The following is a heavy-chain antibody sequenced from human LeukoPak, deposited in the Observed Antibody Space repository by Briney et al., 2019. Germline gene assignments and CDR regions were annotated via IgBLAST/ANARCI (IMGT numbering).Heavy chain of an antibody. D-gene: IGHD6-19*01. J-gene: IGHJ3*02. Sequence: KPSGTLSLTCGVSGGSINNTNWWTWFRQPPGKGLEWIGEVNLQGSTNYNPSLKSRVTISVDTSKNQFSLKLSSVTAADTALYYCASSFYSSGWYIESAFDIWGQGTMVTVSS. CDR3: ASSFYSSGWYIESAFDI. V-gene: IGHV4-4*02. CDR1: GGSINNTNW. CDR2: VNLQGST.